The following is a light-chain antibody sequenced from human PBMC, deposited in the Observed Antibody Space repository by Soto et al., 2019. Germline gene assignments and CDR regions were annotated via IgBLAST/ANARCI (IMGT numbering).Light chain of an antibody. J-gene: IGKJ2*01. Sequence: DIQMTQSPSSLSASVGDRVSITCRASQTFTTYLNWYQQKPGKAPNLLIYAASSLPSGVPSRFSGSGSGTDFTLTISSLQPEDFATYYCQQGDSAPFTFGQGTKLEIK. V-gene: IGKV1-39*01. CDR1: QTFTTY. CDR2: AAS. CDR3: QQGDSAPFT.